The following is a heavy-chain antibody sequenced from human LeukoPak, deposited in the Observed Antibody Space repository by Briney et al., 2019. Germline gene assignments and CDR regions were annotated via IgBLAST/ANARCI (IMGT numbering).Heavy chain of an antibody. CDR1: GFTFSDYY. J-gene: IGHJ4*02. CDR2: ISGSGSTI. CDR3: ARIYSSSWYYFDY. Sequence: PGGSLRLSCAASGFTFSDYYMSWIRQAPGKGLEGGSYISGSGSTISYADSVKGRFTISRDNAKNSLYLQMNTLRAEDTAVYYCARIYSSSWYYFDYWGQGTLVTVSS. D-gene: IGHD6-13*01. V-gene: IGHV3-11*01.